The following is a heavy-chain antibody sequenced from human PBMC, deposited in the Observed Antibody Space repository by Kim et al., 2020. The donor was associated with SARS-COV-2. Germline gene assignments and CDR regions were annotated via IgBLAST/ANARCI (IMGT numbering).Heavy chain of an antibody. CDR2: ITASGNSGDIT. CDR1: GFTFSSYT. Sequence: GGSLRLSCSASGFTFSSYTMHWVRQAPGKGLEYVSAITASGNSGDITYSADSVKGRFTISRDNSRYTVDLEMTRLRADDTVFYYCVKGTRGYRYGAYDNGGQGTRVSVSS. CDR3: VKGTRGYRYGAYDN. J-gene: IGHJ4*02. D-gene: IGHD5-18*01. V-gene: IGHV3-64D*09.